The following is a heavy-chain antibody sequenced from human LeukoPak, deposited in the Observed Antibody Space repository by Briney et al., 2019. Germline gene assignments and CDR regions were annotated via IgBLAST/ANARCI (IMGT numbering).Heavy chain of an antibody. CDR2: MNPNSGNT. CDR1: GYTFTSYD. CDR3: ARTSHCGGDCYMLFDY. D-gene: IGHD2-21*01. V-gene: IGHV1-8*03. Sequence: GASLKVSCKASGYTFTSYDINWVRQAPGQGLEWMGWMNPNSGNTGYAQKFQGRVTITRNSSISTAYMELSSLRSEDTAVYYCARTSHCGGDCYMLFDYWGQGTLVTVSS. J-gene: IGHJ4*02.